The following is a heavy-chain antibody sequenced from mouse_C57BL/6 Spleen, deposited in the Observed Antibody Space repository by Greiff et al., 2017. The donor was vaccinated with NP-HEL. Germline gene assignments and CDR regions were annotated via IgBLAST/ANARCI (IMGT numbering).Heavy chain of an antibody. V-gene: IGHV1-82*01. CDR2: IYPGDGDT. CDR1: GYAFSSSW. J-gene: IGHJ2*01. Sequence: VQRVESGPELVKPGASVKISCKASGYAFSSSWMNWVKQRPGKGLEWIGRIYPGDGDTNYNGKFKGKATLTADKSSSTAYMQLSSLTSEDSAVYFCARGGGYYLDYWGQGTTLTVSS. CDR3: ARGGGYYLDY.